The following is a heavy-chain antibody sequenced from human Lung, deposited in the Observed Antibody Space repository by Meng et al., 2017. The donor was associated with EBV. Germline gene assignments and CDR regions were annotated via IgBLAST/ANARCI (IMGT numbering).Heavy chain of an antibody. CDR3: IRGYNYRFDY. J-gene: IGHJ4*02. V-gene: IGHV3-30-3*01. D-gene: IGHD5-24*01. CDR1: GFTFSSYA. Sequence: VRLVGSGGGVFQLGRSLRLSCAASGFTFSSYAMHWVRQAPGKGLEWVAVISYDGSNKYYADSVKGRFTISRDNAKNTVYLQMNGLRAEDTAVYYCIRGYNYRFDYWGQGTLVTVSS. CDR2: ISYDGSNK.